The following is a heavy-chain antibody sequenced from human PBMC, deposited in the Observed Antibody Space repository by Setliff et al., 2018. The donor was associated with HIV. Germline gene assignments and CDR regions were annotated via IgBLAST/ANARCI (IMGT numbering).Heavy chain of an antibody. Sequence: ASETLSLTFAVSGGSFSSSNWWSWVRQPPGKGLEWIGEISHSRSTNYNPSLKSRVTISLDKSKNQFSLKLNSVTAADTAVYYCARHAVPHYYDSRGPSWGPGTLVTVSS. CDR3: ARHAVPHYYDSRGPS. CDR2: ISHSRST. D-gene: IGHD3-22*01. CDR1: GGSFSSSNW. J-gene: IGHJ5*02. V-gene: IGHV4-4*02.